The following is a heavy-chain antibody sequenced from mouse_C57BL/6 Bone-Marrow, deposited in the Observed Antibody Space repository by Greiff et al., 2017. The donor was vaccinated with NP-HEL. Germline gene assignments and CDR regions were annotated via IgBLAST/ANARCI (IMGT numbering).Heavy chain of an antibody. J-gene: IGHJ2*01. CDR2: INPGSGGT. V-gene: IGHV1-54*01. D-gene: IGHD1-1*01. CDR3: AISGGSSY. CDR1: GYAFTNYL. Sequence: QVQLQQSGAELVRPGTSVKVSCKASGYAFTNYLIEWVKQRPGQGLEWIGVINPGSGGTNYNEKLQVKATLTADKSSNTAYLQLSSLTSEDSAVYFGAISGGSSYWGQGTTLTVSS.